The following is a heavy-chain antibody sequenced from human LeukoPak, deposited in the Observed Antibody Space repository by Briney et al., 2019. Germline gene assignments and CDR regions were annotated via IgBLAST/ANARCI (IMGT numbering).Heavy chain of an antibody. J-gene: IGHJ1*01. V-gene: IGHV3-21*01. D-gene: IGHD6-19*01. CDR1: GFTFSSYA. CDR3: ARDPGLGAVAGTL. CDR2: ISSSSSYI. Sequence: PGGSLRLSCAASGFTFSSYAMSWVRQAPGKGLEWVSSISSSSSYIYYADSVKGRFTISRDNAKNSLYLQMNSLRAEDTAVYYCARDPGLGAVAGTLWGQGTLVTVSS.